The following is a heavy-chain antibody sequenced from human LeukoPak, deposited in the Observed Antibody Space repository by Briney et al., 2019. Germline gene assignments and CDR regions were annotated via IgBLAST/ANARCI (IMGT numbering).Heavy chain of an antibody. Sequence: SETLSLTCTVSGYSISSGYYWGWIRQPPGKGLEWIGEINHSGSTNYNPSLKSRVTISVDTSKNQFSLKLSSVTAADTAVYYCARRGSWYRDFDYWGQGTLVTVSS. CDR3: ARRGSWYRDFDY. D-gene: IGHD6-13*01. CDR2: INHSGST. CDR1: GYSISSGYY. J-gene: IGHJ4*02. V-gene: IGHV4-38-2*02.